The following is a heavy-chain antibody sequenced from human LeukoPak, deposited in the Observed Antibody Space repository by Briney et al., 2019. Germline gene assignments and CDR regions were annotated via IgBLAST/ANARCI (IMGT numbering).Heavy chain of an antibody. CDR1: GFTFSDHY. V-gene: IGHV3-64D*09. CDR3: VRGYSFSPCGMDV. Sequence: GGSLRLSCAASGFTFSDHYMDWVRQAPGKGLEYVSAISDSGGSTYYADSVKGRFTISRDNYKKTLYLQMSSLRAEDTAVYFCVRGYSFSPCGMDVWGQGTTVTVSS. J-gene: IGHJ6*02. CDR2: ISDSGGST. D-gene: IGHD2-15*01.